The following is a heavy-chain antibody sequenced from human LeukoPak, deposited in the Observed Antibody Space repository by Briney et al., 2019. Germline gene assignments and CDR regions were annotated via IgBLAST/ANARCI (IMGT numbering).Heavy chain of an antibody. V-gene: IGHV3-66*01. D-gene: IGHD4-17*01. CDR1: GFTVSSNY. CDR2: IYSGGST. Sequence: GGSLRLSCAASGFTVSSNYMSWVRQAPGKGLEWVSVIYSGGSTYYADSVKGRFTISRDNSKNTLYLQVNSLRAEDTAVYYCARDGTFDYGDYSEYFQHWGQGTLVTVSS. J-gene: IGHJ1*01. CDR3: ARDGTFDYGDYSEYFQH.